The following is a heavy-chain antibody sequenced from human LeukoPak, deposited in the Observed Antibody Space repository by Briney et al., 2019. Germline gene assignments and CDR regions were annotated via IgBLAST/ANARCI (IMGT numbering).Heavy chain of an antibody. CDR1: GDSVSSNSAA. Sequence: SQTLSLTCAISGDSVSSNSAAWNWIRQSPSRGLEWLGRTYYRSKWYNDYAVSVKSRITINPDTSKNQFSLQLNSVTPEDTAVYYCASIGIAVAGGINYFDYWGQGTLVTVSS. J-gene: IGHJ4*02. CDR3: ASIGIAVAGGINYFDY. CDR2: TYYRSKWYN. V-gene: IGHV6-1*01. D-gene: IGHD6-19*01.